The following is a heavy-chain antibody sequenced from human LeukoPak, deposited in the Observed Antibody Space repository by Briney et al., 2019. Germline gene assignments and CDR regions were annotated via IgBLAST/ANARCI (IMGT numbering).Heavy chain of an antibody. D-gene: IGHD4-23*01. J-gene: IGHJ4*02. CDR3: ARRHGGNREGFDY. CDR1: GYSFTNYW. CDR2: IYPGDSDT. Sequence: GESLKISCKGSGYSFTNYWIGWVRQMPGEGLEWMGIIYPGDSDTRYSPSFQGQVTISADMSISTAYLQWSSLKASDTALYYCARRHGGNREGFDYWGQGTLVTVSS. V-gene: IGHV5-51*01.